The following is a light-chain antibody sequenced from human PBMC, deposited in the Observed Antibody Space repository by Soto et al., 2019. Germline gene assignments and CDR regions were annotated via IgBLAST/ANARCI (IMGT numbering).Light chain of an antibody. Sequence: EIVMTQSPATLSVSPGERATLSCRASQSVSSNLAWHQQKPGQAPRLLIYGASTRATGIPARFSGSGSGTEFTLTISSLQSEDFDFLRSMDLQWPPTLGQGTRLEIK. J-gene: IGKJ5*01. CDR1: QSVSSN. CDR3: MDLQWPPT. V-gene: IGKV3-15*01. CDR2: GAS.